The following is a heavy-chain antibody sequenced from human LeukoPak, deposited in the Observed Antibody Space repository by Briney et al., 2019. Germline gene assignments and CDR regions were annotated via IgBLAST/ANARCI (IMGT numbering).Heavy chain of an antibody. CDR3: ARRAAGRPGADYFQH. CDR2: ISASSSSI. D-gene: IGHD3-10*01. Sequence: QPGGSLRLSCAASGFTFSGYSMSWVRQAVGKGLEWVSYISASSSSIYYADSVKGRFTISRDNAKNSLYLQMNSLRDEDTAVYYCARRAAGRPGADYFQHWGQGILVTVSS. CDR1: GFTFSGYS. J-gene: IGHJ1*01. V-gene: IGHV3-48*02.